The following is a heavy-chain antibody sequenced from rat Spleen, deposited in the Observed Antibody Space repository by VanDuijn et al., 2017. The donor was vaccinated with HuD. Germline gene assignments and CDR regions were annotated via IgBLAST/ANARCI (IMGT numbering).Heavy chain of an antibody. Sequence: EVQLVESDGGLVQPGRSLKLSCAASGFTFSDYYMAWVRQAPTKGLEWVATISYDGSSTYYRDSVKGRFTISRDNAKSTLYLQMDSLRSEDTATYYCARHDGGYSELDYFDYWGQGVMVTVSS. D-gene: IGHD1-11*01. J-gene: IGHJ2*01. CDR2: ISYDGSST. V-gene: IGHV5-29*01. CDR3: ARHDGGYSELDYFDY. CDR1: GFTFSDYY.